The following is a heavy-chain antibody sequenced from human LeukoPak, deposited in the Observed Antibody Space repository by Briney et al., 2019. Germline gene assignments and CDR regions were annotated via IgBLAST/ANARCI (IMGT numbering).Heavy chain of an antibody. CDR1: GFTFSSYA. Sequence: SGGSLRLSCAASGFTFSSYAMSWVRQAPGKGLEWVSAISGSGGSTYYADSVKGRFTISRDNSKNTLYLQMNSLRAEDTAVYYCAKDVRARTMVRGVTFDYWGQGTLVTVSS. CDR3: AKDVRARTMVRGVTFDY. V-gene: IGHV3-23*01. CDR2: ISGSGGST. J-gene: IGHJ4*02. D-gene: IGHD3-10*01.